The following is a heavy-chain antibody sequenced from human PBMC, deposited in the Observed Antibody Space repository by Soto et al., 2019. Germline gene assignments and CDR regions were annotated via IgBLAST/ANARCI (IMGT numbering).Heavy chain of an antibody. Sequence: PGGALSISCPASEFTFSNYAMSWVRQAPGKGLEWVSSISGSGDSTYYADSVKGRFTISRDNSKNTLYLQMSSLRAEDTAVYYCAKMGSSYTTPSNYWGQGTLVTVSS. V-gene: IGHV3-23*01. J-gene: IGHJ4*02. CDR2: ISGSGDST. CDR1: EFTFSNYA. D-gene: IGHD3-16*01. CDR3: AKMGSSYTTPSNY.